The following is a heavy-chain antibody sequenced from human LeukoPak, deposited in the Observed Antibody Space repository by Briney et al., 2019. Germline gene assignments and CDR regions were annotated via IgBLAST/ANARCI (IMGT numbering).Heavy chain of an antibody. CDR3: TTTIAVAGITWFDP. D-gene: IGHD6-19*01. J-gene: IGHJ5*02. V-gene: IGHV3-73*01. Sequence: GGSLRLSCAASGFTFSGSAMHWVRQASGKGLEWVGRIRSKANSYATAYAASVKGRFTISRDDSKNTAYLQMNSLKTEDTAVYYCTTTIAVAGITWFDPWGQGTLVTVSS. CDR1: GFTFSGSA. CDR2: IRSKANSYAT.